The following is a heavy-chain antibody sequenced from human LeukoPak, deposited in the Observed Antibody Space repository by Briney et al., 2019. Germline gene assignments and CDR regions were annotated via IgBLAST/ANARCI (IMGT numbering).Heavy chain of an antibody. V-gene: IGHV3-30*18. Sequence: GGSLRLSCAASGFTFSDYYMSWIRQAPGKGLEWVAVISYDGSNKYYADSVKGRFTISRDNSKNTLYLQMNSLRAEDTAVYYCAKVGWGYYYDSSGYAAEYFQHWGQGTLVTVSS. CDR1: GFTFSDYY. CDR3: AKVGWGYYYDSSGYAAEYFQH. D-gene: IGHD3-22*01. J-gene: IGHJ1*01. CDR2: ISYDGSNK.